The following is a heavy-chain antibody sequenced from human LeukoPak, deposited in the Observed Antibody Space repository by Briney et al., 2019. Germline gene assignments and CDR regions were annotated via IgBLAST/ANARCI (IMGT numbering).Heavy chain of an antibody. CDR2: INAGNGNT. J-gene: IGHJ4*02. CDR3: ARVSTDILTGYLTFDY. D-gene: IGHD3-9*01. V-gene: IGHV1-3*01. CDR1: GYTFTSYA. Sequence: ASVNVSCKASGYTFTSYAMHWVRQAPGQRLEWMGWINAGNGNTKYSQKFQGRVTITRDTSASTAYMELSSLRSEDTAVYYCARVSTDILTGYLTFDYWGQGTLVTVSS.